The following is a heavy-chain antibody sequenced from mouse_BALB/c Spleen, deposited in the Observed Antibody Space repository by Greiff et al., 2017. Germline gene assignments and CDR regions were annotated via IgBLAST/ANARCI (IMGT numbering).Heavy chain of an antibody. CDR1: GFTFSSYA. J-gene: IGHJ2*01. CDR3: ARQSTTATDY. V-gene: IGHV5-9-3*01. Sequence: EVMLVESGGGLVKPGGSLKLSCAASGFTFSSYAMSWVRQTPEKRLEWVATISSGGSYTYYPDSVKGRFTISRDNAKNTLYLQMSSLRSEDTAMYYCARQSTTATDYWGQGTTLTVSS. D-gene: IGHD1-2*01. CDR2: ISSGGSYT.